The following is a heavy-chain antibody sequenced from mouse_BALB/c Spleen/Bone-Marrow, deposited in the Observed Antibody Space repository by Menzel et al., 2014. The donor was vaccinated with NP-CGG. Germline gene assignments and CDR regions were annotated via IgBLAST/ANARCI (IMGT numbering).Heavy chain of an antibody. Sequence: QVQLQQSGAELARPGASVKMSCKASGYTFTNYTMHWVKQRPGQGLEWIGYINPSSGYTNYNQKFKDKATLTADKSSSTAYMQLSSLTSEDSAVYYCAREGYGNYAYWGQGTLVTVSA. CDR2: INPSSGYT. CDR3: AREGYGNYAY. J-gene: IGHJ3*01. V-gene: IGHV1-4*01. D-gene: IGHD2-10*02. CDR1: GYTFTNYT.